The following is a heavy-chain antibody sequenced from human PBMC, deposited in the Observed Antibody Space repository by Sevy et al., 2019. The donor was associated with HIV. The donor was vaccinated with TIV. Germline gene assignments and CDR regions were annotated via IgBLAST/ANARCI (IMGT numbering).Heavy chain of an antibody. CDR3: AKVRSYYESTVHF. CDR1: GFPFNNYA. D-gene: IGHD3-22*01. Sequence: GGSLRLSCEASGFPFNNYAMQWVRQAPGKGLEWVAFIRFDGSEKYYADSVKGRFTISRDNSKNTLFLQMSRLKTEDTAVYYCAKVRSYYESTVHFWGQGALVTVSS. V-gene: IGHV3-30*02. J-gene: IGHJ4*02. CDR2: IRFDGSEK.